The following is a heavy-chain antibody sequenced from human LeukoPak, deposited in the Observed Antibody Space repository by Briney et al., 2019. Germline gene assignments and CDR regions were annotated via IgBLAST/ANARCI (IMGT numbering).Heavy chain of an antibody. J-gene: IGHJ4*02. D-gene: IGHD2-2*01. CDR1: GFTFSSYA. Sequence: GGSLRLSCAASGFTFSSYAMSWVRQAPGKGLEWVSAISGSGGSTYYADSVKGRFTISRDNSKNTLYLQMNSLRAEDTAVYYCARVEGAYCSSTSCYVDYWGQGTLVTVSS. CDR2: ISGSGGST. V-gene: IGHV3-23*01. CDR3: ARVEGAYCSSTSCYVDY.